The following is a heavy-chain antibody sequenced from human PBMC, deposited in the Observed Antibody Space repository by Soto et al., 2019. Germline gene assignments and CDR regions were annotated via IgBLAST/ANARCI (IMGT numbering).Heavy chain of an antibody. CDR1: GYTFTSYY. V-gene: IGHV1-46*01. D-gene: IGHD1-26*01. Sequence: ASVKVSCKASGYTFTSYYMHWVRQAPGQGLEWMGIINPSGGSTSYAQKFQGRVAMTRDTSTSTVYMELSSLRSEDTAVYYCARGYSGSYYILNWFDPWGQGTLVTVSS. CDR3: ARGYSGSYYILNWFDP. CDR2: INPSGGST. J-gene: IGHJ5*02.